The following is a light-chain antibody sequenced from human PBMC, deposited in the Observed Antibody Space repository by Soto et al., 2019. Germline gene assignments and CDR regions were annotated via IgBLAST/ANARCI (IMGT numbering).Light chain of an antibody. V-gene: IGKV3-11*01. CDR3: QQRSSWPFT. CDR2: DAS. J-gene: IGKJ5*01. Sequence: EIVLTQSPATLSLSPGERATLSCRASQSFSNYLAWYQQKPGQAPRLLIYDASRWATGIPARFSGSGSGTDFTLTISSLEPEDVAVYYCQQRSSWPFTFGQGTRLEIK. CDR1: QSFSNY.